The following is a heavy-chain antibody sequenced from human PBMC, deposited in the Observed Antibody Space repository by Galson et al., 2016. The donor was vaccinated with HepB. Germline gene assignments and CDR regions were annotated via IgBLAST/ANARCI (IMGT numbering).Heavy chain of an antibody. CDR3: AAMTTLTGGFDF. D-gene: IGHD4-11*01. V-gene: IGHV1-69*13. CDR2: IFPVFGTT. J-gene: IGHJ4*02. CDR1: GGTFNSHG. Sequence: SVKVSCKASGGTFNSHGFSWVRQAPGQGLEYMGQIFPVFGTTNYPQKFQGRVTLTADESTRTASLELSSLRSEDTAVYYCAAMTTLTGGFDFWGQGTLVTVSS.